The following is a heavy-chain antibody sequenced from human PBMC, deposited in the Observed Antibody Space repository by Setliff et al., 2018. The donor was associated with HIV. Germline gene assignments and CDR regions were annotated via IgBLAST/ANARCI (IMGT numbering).Heavy chain of an antibody. D-gene: IGHD5-12*01. V-gene: IGHV4-34*01. Sequence: SETLSLTCAVYRGSFSHYYWGWIRQPPGKGLEWLANVYYSGGTYYNPSLNSRVTISVDTSRNQFSLKLTSVTAADTALYFRARLGDSGYDFRGYFDYWGQGKLVTVSS. CDR2: VYYSGGT. J-gene: IGHJ4*02. CDR3: ARLGDSGYDFRGYFDY. CDR1: RGSFSHYY.